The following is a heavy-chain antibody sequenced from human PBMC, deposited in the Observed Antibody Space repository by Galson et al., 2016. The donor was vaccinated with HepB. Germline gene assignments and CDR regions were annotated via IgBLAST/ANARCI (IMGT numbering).Heavy chain of an antibody. CDR2: ITGSPLSA. CDR3: AKDRQVTY. V-gene: IGHV3-23*01. J-gene: IGHJ4*02. CDR1: GFTFSTYT. Sequence: SLRLSCAASGFTFSTYTMTWVRQAPGQGLEWVSSITGSPLSAFYADSVRGRFAISRDNSKNTLSLQMDSLRAEDTAVYYCAKDRQVTYWGQGTLVTVSS. D-gene: IGHD3-10*01.